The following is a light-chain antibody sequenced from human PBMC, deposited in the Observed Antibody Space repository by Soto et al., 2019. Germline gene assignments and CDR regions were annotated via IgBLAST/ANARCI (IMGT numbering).Light chain of an antibody. CDR3: QSYDSSLSGYV. CDR1: SSNIGAGYD. J-gene: IGLJ1*01. CDR2: GNS. V-gene: IGLV1-40*01. Sequence: QSVLTQPPSVSGAPGQKVTISCTGSSSNIGAGYDVNWYHQLPGTAPKLLIHGNSNRPSGVPDRFSGSKSGTSASLAITGLQAEDDADYFCQSYDSSLSGYVFGTGTKLTVL.